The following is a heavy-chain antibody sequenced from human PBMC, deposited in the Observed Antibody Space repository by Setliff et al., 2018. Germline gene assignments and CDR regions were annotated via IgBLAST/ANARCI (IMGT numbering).Heavy chain of an antibody. Sequence: SETLSLTCTVSGGSISSHYWSWIRQPPGKGLEWIGYIYYSGSTNNNPSLKSRVTISVDTSKNQFSLKLSSVTAADTAVYYCARTYNFWSGYFDYWGQGTLVTVSS. CDR1: GGSISSHY. CDR2: IYYSGST. J-gene: IGHJ4*02. D-gene: IGHD3-3*01. V-gene: IGHV4-59*11. CDR3: ARTYNFWSGYFDY.